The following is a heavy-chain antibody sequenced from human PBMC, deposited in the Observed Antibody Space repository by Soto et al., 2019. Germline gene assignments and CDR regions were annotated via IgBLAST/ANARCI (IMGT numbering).Heavy chain of an antibody. D-gene: IGHD2-15*01. J-gene: IGHJ4*02. CDR1: GFSLSTSGLG. CDR2: IYWDDDK. V-gene: IGHV2-5*02. Sequence: SGPTLVNPTQTLTLTCTFSGFSLSTSGLGVGWIRQPPGKALECLALIYWDDDKRYSPSLKSRLSVTKDTSNNQVVLTMTNMDPVDSGTYFCAHRLCDSSCYWDVGFFDFWGQGALVTVSS. CDR3: AHRLCDSSCYWDVGFFDF.